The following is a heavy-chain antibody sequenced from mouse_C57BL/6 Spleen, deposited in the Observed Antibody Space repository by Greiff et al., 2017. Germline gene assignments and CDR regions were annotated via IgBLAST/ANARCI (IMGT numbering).Heavy chain of an antibody. Sequence: EVQLVESEGGLVQPGSSMKLSCTASGFTFSDYYMAWVRQVPEKGLEWVANINYDGSSTYYLDSLKSRFIISRDNAKNILYLQMSSLKSEDTATYYCARDSLLYYYGSSYWYFDVWGTGTTVTVSS. V-gene: IGHV5-16*01. CDR1: GFTFSDYY. CDR2: INYDGSST. D-gene: IGHD1-1*01. CDR3: ARDSLLYYYGSSYWYFDV. J-gene: IGHJ1*03.